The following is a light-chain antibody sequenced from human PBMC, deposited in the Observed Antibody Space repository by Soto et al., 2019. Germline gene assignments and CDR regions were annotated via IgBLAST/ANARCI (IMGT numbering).Light chain of an antibody. CDR2: GAS. CDR3: KQYCSSPRYT. J-gene: IGKJ2*01. Sequence: EIVLTQSPGTLSLSPGERATLSCRASQSVSSSYLAWYQQKPGQAPRLLIYGASSRATGIPDTCSGSGCATDFTLTIIRLEPEDVAVFYCKQYCSSPRYTFGQGTTRAIK. CDR1: QSVSSSY. V-gene: IGKV3-20*01.